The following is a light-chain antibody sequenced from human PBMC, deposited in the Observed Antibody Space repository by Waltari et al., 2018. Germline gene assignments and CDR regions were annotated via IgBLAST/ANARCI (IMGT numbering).Light chain of an antibody. CDR1: SSDVGTFNL. J-gene: IGLJ3*02. CDR3: CSYVSGDTWV. Sequence: QSPLTHPASVSGYPGQSITLSCTGTSSDVGTFNLVSWYQQHPGKAPKLMIYEDYKRPSGVSNRFSGSKSGNTASLTISGLQAEDEADYYCCSYVSGDTWVFGGGTELAVL. V-gene: IGLV2-23*01. CDR2: EDY.